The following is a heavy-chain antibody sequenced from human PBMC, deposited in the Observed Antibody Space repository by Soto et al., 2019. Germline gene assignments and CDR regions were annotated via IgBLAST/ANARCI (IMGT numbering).Heavy chain of an antibody. CDR1: GDSVTSGDYY. CDR3: ARGDYLNRSGYYYFQH. V-gene: IGHV4-30-4*01. D-gene: IGHD3-22*01. CDR2: ISYSGNT. J-gene: IGHJ1*01. Sequence: QVQLQESGPGLVKPSQTLSLTCSVSGDSVTSGDYYWTCVRQSPGKGMEWIGYISYSGNTAYNPTLRSRLIISLDTWKNHFCLMLHAATAADTAVYYCARGDYLNRSGYYYFQHWGQGTPVTVSS.